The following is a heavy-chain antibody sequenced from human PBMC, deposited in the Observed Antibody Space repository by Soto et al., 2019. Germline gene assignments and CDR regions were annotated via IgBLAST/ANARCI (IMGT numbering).Heavy chain of an antibody. CDR1: GGSISICGYS. CDR2: IYHSGST. Sequence: SETLSLTCAVSGGSISICGYSWSWIRQPPGKGLEWIGYIYHSGSTYYNPSLKSRVTISVDRSKNQFSLKLSSVTAADTAVYYCARAGLYYYDSSGYSPPNWFDPWGQGTLVTVSS. J-gene: IGHJ5*02. D-gene: IGHD3-22*01. V-gene: IGHV4-30-2*01. CDR3: ARAGLYYYDSSGYSPPNWFDP.